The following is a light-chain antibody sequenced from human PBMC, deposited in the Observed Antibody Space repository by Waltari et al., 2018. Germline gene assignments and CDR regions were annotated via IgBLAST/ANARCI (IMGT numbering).Light chain of an antibody. V-gene: IGKV1-NL1*01. CDR3: QHYSSTPPT. J-gene: IGKJ1*01. CDR1: QGITSD. Sequence: DIQMTQSPSSLSASVGDRVTITCRASQGITSDLAWYQQRPGETPKLLIYEASSLQSGIASRFSGSGSGTDFTLTISSMQSEDFATYYCQHYSSTPPTFGLGTKVEIK. CDR2: EAS.